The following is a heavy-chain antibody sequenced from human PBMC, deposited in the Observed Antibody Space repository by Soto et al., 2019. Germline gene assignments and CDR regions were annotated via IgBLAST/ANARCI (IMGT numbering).Heavy chain of an antibody. CDR2: ISSSSFTI. CDR1: GFRFSDYS. D-gene: IGHD3-3*01. V-gene: IGHV3-48*01. Sequence: EVHLVESGGRLVQPGVSLRLSCAASGFRFSDYSMNWVRQAPGRGMEWVSYISSSSFTIHYADSVEGRFAISRDNAKNSLYVQMNSLRVEDTAVYYCARDYNDVWSGHFDYWGQGALVTVSS. J-gene: IGHJ4*02. CDR3: ARDYNDVWSGHFDY.